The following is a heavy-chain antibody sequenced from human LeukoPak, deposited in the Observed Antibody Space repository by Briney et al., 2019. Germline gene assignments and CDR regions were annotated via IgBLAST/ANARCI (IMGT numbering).Heavy chain of an antibody. D-gene: IGHD6-19*01. J-gene: IGHJ4*02. Sequence: GGSLRLSCAGSGFIFNNYAMHWVRQPPGKGLEWVSGISWNSGSIDYADSVKGRFTISRDNAKDSLYLQMNSLRVEDTAFYYCAKDNRRHYTSGPNPDSLHWGQGALVTVSS. CDR1: GFIFNNYA. CDR2: ISWNSGSI. V-gene: IGHV3-9*01. CDR3: AKDNRRHYTSGPNPDSLH.